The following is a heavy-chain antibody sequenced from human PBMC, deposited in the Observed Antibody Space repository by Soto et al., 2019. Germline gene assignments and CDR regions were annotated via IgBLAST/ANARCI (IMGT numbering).Heavy chain of an antibody. CDR3: ARAWAVPGSHWGD. J-gene: IGHJ4*02. Sequence: PSETLSLTCTVSGGSISSGGYSWTWIRQSPGKGLEWIGYTYQSGSAYYNPSLKSRVTISVDRSKNQFSLNLTSVTAADTAVYYCARAWAVPGSHWGDWGRGTLVTVSS. CDR2: TYQSGSA. V-gene: IGHV4-30-2*06. CDR1: GGSISSGGYS. D-gene: IGHD6-19*01.